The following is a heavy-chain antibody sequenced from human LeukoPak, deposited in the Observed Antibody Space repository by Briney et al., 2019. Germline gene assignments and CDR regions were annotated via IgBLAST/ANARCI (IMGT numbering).Heavy chain of an antibody. Sequence: ASVKVSCKASGYTFTSYGISWVRQAPGQGLEWMGGIIPIFGTANYAQKFQGRVTITADESTSTAYMELSSLRSEDTAVYYCASQGYSYGTGYFDYWGQGTLVTVSS. CDR3: ASQGYSYGTGYFDY. V-gene: IGHV1-69*13. CDR2: IIPIFGTA. D-gene: IGHD5-18*01. J-gene: IGHJ4*02. CDR1: GYTFTSYG.